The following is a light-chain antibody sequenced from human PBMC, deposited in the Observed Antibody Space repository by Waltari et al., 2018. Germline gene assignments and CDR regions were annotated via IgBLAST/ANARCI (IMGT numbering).Light chain of an antibody. J-gene: IGKJ5*01. V-gene: IGKV1-39*01. CDR1: QSIDRY. Sequence: DIQMTHSPSSLSASVGDRVTIACRASQSIDRYLNWYHQKPGKAPKLLIYATTSLQSGVPSRFSGSGSGTHFTLTITSLQPEDFATYYCQQSYIPPFTFGQGTRLEIE. CDR2: ATT. CDR3: QQSYIPPFT.